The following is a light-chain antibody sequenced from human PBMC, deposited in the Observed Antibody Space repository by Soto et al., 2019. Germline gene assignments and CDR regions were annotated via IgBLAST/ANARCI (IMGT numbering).Light chain of an antibody. CDR3: SSYTIPYV. Sequence: QSALTQPASVSGSPGQSITISCTGTSSDVGGYNYVSWYQQHPGKAPKLMIYEVSNRPSGVSNRFSGSKSGNTASLTISGLQAEDEADYYCSSYTIPYVFGTGTKVTVL. CDR2: EVS. J-gene: IGLJ1*01. V-gene: IGLV2-14*01. CDR1: SSDVGGYNY.